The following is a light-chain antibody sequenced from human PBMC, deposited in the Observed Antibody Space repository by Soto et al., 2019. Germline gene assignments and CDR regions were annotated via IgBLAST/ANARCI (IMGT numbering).Light chain of an antibody. CDR2: DAS. J-gene: IGKJ3*01. V-gene: IGKV3-11*01. CDR1: QSVFSY. CDR3: QQYNKWPLT. Sequence: EIVLTQSPATLSLSPGERATLSCRASQSVFSYLAWYQQKPGQAPRLLIYDASNRATGIPARFSGSGSGSDFTLTISSLQSEDFAVYYCQQYNKWPLTFGPGTKVDI.